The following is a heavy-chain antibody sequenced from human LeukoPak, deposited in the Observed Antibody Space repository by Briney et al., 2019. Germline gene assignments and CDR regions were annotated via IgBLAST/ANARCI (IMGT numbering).Heavy chain of an antibody. CDR3: ARWGTSGG. CDR2: ISSSSSYI. CDR1: GFTFDDYA. D-gene: IGHD3-10*01. Sequence: GGSLRLSCAAAGFTFDDYAMHWVRQPPGKGLEWVSSISSSSSYIYYADSVKGRFTISRNNAKNSLYLQMNSLRAEDTAVYYCARWGTSGGWGQGTLVTVSS. J-gene: IGHJ4*02. V-gene: IGHV3-21*01.